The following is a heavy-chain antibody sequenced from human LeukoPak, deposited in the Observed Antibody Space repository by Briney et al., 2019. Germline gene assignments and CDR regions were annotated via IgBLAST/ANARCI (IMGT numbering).Heavy chain of an antibody. CDR2: IGTAGDT. J-gene: IGHJ2*01. V-gene: IGHV3-13*01. CDR3: ARAPTQGWYFDL. CDR1: GFTFSSYD. Sequence: GGSLRLSRAASGFTFSSYDMHWVRQATGKGLEWVSAIGTAGDTYYPGSVKGRFTISRENAKNSLYLQMNSLRAGDTAVYYCARAPTQGWYFDLWGRGTLVTVSS.